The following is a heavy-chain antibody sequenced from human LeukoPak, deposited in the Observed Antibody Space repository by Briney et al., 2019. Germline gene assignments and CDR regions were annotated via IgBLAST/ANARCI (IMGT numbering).Heavy chain of an antibody. D-gene: IGHD4-17*01. CDR2: IYYSGNT. CDR3: ASATVTSYNWFDP. Sequence: SETLSLTCTVSSDSISSSSYYWGCIRQPPGKGPEWIGSIYYSGNTYYNPSLKSRVTISVDTSKNQFSLKLSSVTAADTAVYYCASATVTSYNWFDPWGQGTLVTVSS. J-gene: IGHJ5*02. V-gene: IGHV4-39*01. CDR1: SDSISSSSYY.